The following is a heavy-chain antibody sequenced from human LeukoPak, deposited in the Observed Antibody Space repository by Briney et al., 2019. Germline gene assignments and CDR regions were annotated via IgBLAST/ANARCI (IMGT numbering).Heavy chain of an antibody. Sequence: GESLKISCKGSGYSFTNYWIAWVRQMPGKGLEGMVVIYPGASDTRYSPSFQGQVTISADKSISTAYLQWSSLKAPDSSMYYCASSYPYGPGGESDYWGQGTLVTVSS. CDR2: IYPGASDT. CDR1: GYSFTNYW. V-gene: IGHV5-51*01. J-gene: IGHJ4*02. CDR3: ASSYPYGPGGESDY. D-gene: IGHD3-10*01.